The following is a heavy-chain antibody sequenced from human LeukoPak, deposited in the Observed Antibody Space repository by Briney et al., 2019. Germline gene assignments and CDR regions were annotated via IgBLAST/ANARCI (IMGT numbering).Heavy chain of an antibody. Sequence: ASVKVSCKASGYSFTGYYMFWVRQAPGQGLEWMGWINPNSGGTNYAQEFQGRVTMTRDTSISTAYMELSSLRSDDTAVYYCARGHDSSSSFDYWGQGTLVTVSS. D-gene: IGHD6-6*01. CDR1: GYSFTGYY. J-gene: IGHJ4*02. CDR2: INPNSGGT. CDR3: ARGHDSSSSFDY. V-gene: IGHV1-2*02.